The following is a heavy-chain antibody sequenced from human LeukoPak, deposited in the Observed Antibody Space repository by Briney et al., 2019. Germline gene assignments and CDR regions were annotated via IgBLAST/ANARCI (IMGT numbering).Heavy chain of an antibody. J-gene: IGHJ4*02. CDR2: IYTSGST. D-gene: IGHD4-23*01. CDR3: ARDRTNGGNGFDY. Sequence: PSETLSLTCTVSGGSISSGSYYWSWIRQPAGKGLEWIGRIYTSGSTNYNPSLKSRVTISVDTSKNQFSLKLSSVTAADTAVYYCARDRTNGGNGFDYWGQGTLVTVSS. CDR1: GGSISSGSYY. V-gene: IGHV4-61*02.